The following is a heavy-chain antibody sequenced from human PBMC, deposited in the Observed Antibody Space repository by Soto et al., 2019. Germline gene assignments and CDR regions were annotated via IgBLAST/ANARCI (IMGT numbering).Heavy chain of an antibody. CDR3: GRDLQVGVIYFDP. Sequence: QVQVVESGGGVVQPGTSLTLSCVTSGFIFTTYGMHWVRQAPGKGLEWVAAIQSDGSKKYYSDSVKGRFTISRDDSRNTLHLQMNSVRAEDTAQYYCGRDLQVGVIYFDPWGQGTLVTVSS. V-gene: IGHV3-33*05. CDR2: IQSDGSKK. D-gene: IGHD1-26*01. J-gene: IGHJ5*02. CDR1: GFIFTTYG.